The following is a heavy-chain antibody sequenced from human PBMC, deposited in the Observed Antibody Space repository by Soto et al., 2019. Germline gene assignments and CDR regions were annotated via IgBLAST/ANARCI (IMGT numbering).Heavy chain of an antibody. Sequence: SETLSLTCTVSGGSISTYYWNWIRQSPGMGLEWIGFVYHSGGTSYNPSLKSRVTISVATSKNQFSLKLSSVTAADTAVYYCASNSYGYIFYDHWGQGTLVTVSS. CDR1: GGSISTYY. V-gene: IGHV4-59*08. CDR2: VYHSGGT. D-gene: IGHD5-18*01. CDR3: ASNSYGYIFYDH. J-gene: IGHJ4*02.